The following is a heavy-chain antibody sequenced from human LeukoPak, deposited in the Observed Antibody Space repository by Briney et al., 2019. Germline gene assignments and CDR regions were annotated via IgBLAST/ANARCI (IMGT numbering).Heavy chain of an antibody. V-gene: IGHV3-23*01. CDR2: ISDSAAGA. Sequence: PGGSLTLSCAASGFTFRNYAMSWVRQAPEKGMEWVSAISDSAAGAYYADSVKGRFTISRDNSKNTLYLQMNSLRAEDTAVYYCANGRDYGDLGKFDYWGQGTRVTVSS. CDR3: ANGRDYGDLGKFDY. CDR1: GFTFRNYA. D-gene: IGHD4-17*01. J-gene: IGHJ4*02.